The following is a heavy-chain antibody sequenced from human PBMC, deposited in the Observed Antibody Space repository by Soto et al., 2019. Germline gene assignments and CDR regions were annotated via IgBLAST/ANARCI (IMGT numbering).Heavy chain of an antibody. D-gene: IGHD2-2*01. V-gene: IGHV3-23*01. CDR2: ISGSGGTT. Sequence: PGGSLRLSCVASGFTLSHYAMSWVRQAPGKGLEWVSGISGSGGTTYYADSVKGRFTISRDNSKNTLFLQMNSLRAGYSVLYYCAKDPQQCLNLFDYWAQG. CDR3: AKDPQQCLNLFDY. CDR1: GFTLSHYA. J-gene: IGHJ4*01.